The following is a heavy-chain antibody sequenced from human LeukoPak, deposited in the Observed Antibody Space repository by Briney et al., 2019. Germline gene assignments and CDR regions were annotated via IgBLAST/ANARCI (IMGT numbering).Heavy chain of an antibody. CDR3: AKDGVVLRYFDWSEGNAFDI. J-gene: IGHJ3*02. V-gene: IGHV3-30*02. CDR2: IRYDGSNK. Sequence: GGSLRLPCAASGFTFSSYGMHWVRQAPGKGLEWVAFIRYDGSNKYYADSVKGRFTISRNNSKNTLYLQMNSLRAEDTAVYYCAKDGVVLRYFDWSEGNAFDIWGQGTMVTVSS. D-gene: IGHD3-9*01. CDR1: GFTFSSYG.